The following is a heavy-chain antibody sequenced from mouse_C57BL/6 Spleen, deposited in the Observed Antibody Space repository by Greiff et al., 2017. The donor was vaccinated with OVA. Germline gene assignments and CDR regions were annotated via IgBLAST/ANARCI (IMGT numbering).Heavy chain of an antibody. CDR2: IYPGDGDT. D-gene: IGHD1-1*01. CDR1: GYAFSSSW. CDR3: ARSDYDGSREGWYFDV. Sequence: VQLQQSGPELVKPGASVKISCKASGYAFSSSWMNWVKQRPGQGLEWIGRIYPGDGDTTYNGKFKGKATLTADKSSSTAYMQLSSLTSEDSEVYCCARSDYDGSREGWYFDVWGTGTTVTVSS. V-gene: IGHV1-82*01. J-gene: IGHJ1*03.